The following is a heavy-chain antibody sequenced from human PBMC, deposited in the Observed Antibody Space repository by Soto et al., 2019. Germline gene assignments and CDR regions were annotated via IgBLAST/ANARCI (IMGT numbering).Heavy chain of an antibody. CDR3: TTGIQLDAPN. Sequence: SLRLSCAASGFTFSNAWMSWVRQAPGKGLEWVGRIKSKTDGGTTDYAAPVKGRFTVSRDDSKNTLYPQMNSLKTEDTAVYYCTTGIQLDAPNWGQGTMVTVSS. D-gene: IGHD1-1*01. CDR1: GFTFSNAW. V-gene: IGHV3-15*01. CDR2: IKSKTDGGTT. J-gene: IGHJ3*01.